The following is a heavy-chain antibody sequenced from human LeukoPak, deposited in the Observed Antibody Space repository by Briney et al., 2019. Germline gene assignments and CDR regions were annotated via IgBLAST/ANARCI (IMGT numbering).Heavy chain of an antibody. Sequence: GGSLRLSCAASGFTFSSYAMSCVRQAPGKGLEWVSAICGSGGSPYYADSAKGRFTISRDNSKNTLYLQMNSLRAEDTAVYYCAKDLDKAVAGTFFYWGQGTPVTVSS. D-gene: IGHD6-19*01. CDR3: AKDLDKAVAGTFFY. CDR2: ICGSGGSP. V-gene: IGHV3-23*01. CDR1: GFTFSSYA. J-gene: IGHJ4*02.